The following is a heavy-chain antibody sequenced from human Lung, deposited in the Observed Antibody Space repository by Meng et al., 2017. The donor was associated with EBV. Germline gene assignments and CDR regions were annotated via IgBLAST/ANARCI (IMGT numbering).Heavy chain of an antibody. Sequence: QVQTVRTGDEVKKPWASVKGSCKASGYTFTGYYIHWVRQAPGQGLEWMGWINPNTGGTKYAQKFQGWVTLTRDTSISTAYMELSRLRSDDTAVYYCARGRYELIWGLFDPWGQGTLVTVSS. CDR1: GYTFTGYY. CDR3: ARGRYELIWGLFDP. J-gene: IGHJ5*02. CDR2: INPNTGGT. V-gene: IGHV1-2*04. D-gene: IGHD1-1*01.